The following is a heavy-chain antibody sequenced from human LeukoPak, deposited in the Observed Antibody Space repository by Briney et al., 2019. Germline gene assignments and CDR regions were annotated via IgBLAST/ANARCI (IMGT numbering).Heavy chain of an antibody. Sequence: GGSLRLSCAASGFTVSSNYMSWVRQAPGKGLEWVSVIYSGGGTYYADSVKGRFTISRDNSKNTLYLQMNSLRAEDTAVYYCARDSWFGELSEGYMDVWGKGTTVTISS. D-gene: IGHD3-10*01. CDR3: ARDSWFGELSEGYMDV. J-gene: IGHJ6*03. CDR1: GFTVSSNY. V-gene: IGHV3-53*01. CDR2: IYSGGGT.